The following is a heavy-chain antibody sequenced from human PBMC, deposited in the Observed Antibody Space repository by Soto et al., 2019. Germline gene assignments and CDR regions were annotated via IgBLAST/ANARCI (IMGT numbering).Heavy chain of an antibody. J-gene: IGHJ6*02. CDR1: GGTFSSYA. V-gene: IGHV1-69*13. Sequence: SVKVSCKASGGTFSSYAISWVRQAPGQGLEWMGGIIPIFGTANYAQKFQGRVTITADESTSTAYMELSSLRSEDTAVYYCARYLGVVPADPYFYGMDVWGQGTTVTVSS. CDR2: IIPIFGTA. CDR3: ARYLGVVPADPYFYGMDV. D-gene: IGHD2-2*01.